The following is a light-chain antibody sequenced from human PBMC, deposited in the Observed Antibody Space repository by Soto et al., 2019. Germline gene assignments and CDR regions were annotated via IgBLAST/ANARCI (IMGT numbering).Light chain of an antibody. J-gene: IGLJ3*02. Sequence: QSALTQPASVSGSPGQSITISCAGTMRDVGAYNLVSWYQQHPGRAPKVIIYEVNKRPSGVPNRFAGSKSGNTASLTVSGLQAEDAADYYCSSHAGSNPWVFGGGTKLTVL. CDR2: EVN. V-gene: IGLV2-14*01. CDR3: SSHAGSNPWV. CDR1: MRDVGAYNL.